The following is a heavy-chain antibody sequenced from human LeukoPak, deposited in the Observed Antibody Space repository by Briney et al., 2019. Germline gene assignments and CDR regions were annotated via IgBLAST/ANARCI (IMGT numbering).Heavy chain of an antibody. CDR1: GFTFGDYS. V-gene: IGHV3-49*04. CDR3: TGSFGELTFFDY. Sequence: GGSLRLSCTASGFTFGDYSMSWVRQALGKGLEWVGFIRSKAYGGTTENAASVKGRFTISRDDSKSIAYLQMNSLKTEDTAVYYCTGSFGELTFFDYWGLGTLVTVSS. J-gene: IGHJ4*02. CDR2: IRSKAYGGTT. D-gene: IGHD3-10*01.